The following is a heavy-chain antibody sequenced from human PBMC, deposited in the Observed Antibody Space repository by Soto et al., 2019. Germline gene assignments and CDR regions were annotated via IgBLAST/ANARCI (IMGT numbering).Heavy chain of an antibody. CDR3: AKGLLAIMGTTLPRDAFNI. Sequence: QVQLVESGGGVVQPGRSLRLSCAASGFSFTTYVMHWVRQAPGKGLEWVAVISHDGSYKYYGDAVKGRFTISRDTSKNAVYLEMNSLRPEDTAVYYCAKGLLAIMGTTLPRDAFNIWGQGTMVTVSS. CDR2: ISHDGSYK. CDR1: GFSFTTYV. J-gene: IGHJ3*02. V-gene: IGHV3-30*18. D-gene: IGHD1-26*01.